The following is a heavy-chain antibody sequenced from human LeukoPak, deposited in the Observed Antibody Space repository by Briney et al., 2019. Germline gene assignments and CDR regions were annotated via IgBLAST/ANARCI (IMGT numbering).Heavy chain of an antibody. CDR3: ARAFDGSTRNYYYYYYMDV. J-gene: IGHJ6*03. CDR2: INHSGST. V-gene: IGHV4-34*01. Sequence: SETLSLTCAVYGGSFSGYYWSRIRQPPGKGLEWIGEINHSGSTNYNPSLKSRVTISVDTSKNQFSLKLSSVTAADTAVYYCARAFDGSTRNYYYYYYMDVWGKGTTVTVSS. CDR1: GGSFSGYY.